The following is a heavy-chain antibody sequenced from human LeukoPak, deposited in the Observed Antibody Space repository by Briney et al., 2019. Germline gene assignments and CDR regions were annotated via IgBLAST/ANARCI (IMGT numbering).Heavy chain of an antibody. D-gene: IGHD3-9*01. J-gene: IGHJ4*02. Sequence: SDTLSLICTVSGGFISSRSYYWGWIRQPPGKGLEWIGRIYYSGSTYYNPSLKSRVTISVDTSKNQFSLKLSSVTAADTAVYYCARMYYDILTGYPYYFDYWGQGTLVTVSS. CDR1: GGFISSRSYY. V-gene: IGHV4-39*01. CDR2: IYYSGST. CDR3: ARMYYDILTGYPYYFDY.